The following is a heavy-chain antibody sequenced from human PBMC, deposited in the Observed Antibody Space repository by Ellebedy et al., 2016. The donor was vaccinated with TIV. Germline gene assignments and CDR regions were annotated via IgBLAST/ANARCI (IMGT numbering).Heavy chain of an antibody. CDR3: ARQQQQLVQGSRFDP. CDR2: IYPGDSDT. V-gene: IGHV5-51*01. CDR1: GYSFTSYW. J-gene: IGHJ5*02. Sequence: GESLKISXKGSGYSFTSYWIGWVRQMPGKGLEWMGIIYPGDSDTRYSPSFQGQVTISADKSISTAYLQWSSLKASDTAMYYCARQQQQLVQGSRFDPWGQGTLVTVSS. D-gene: IGHD6-13*01.